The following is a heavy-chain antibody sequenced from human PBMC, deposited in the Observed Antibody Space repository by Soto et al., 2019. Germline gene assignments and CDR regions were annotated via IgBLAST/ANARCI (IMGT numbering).Heavy chain of an antibody. CDR3: ARAARRTPLDY. Sequence: VQLQESGPGLVRPSQTLSLTCTVSGAPMASDGYYWSWIRQHPGKGLEWIGYIYKNGNAYYNPSLSSRPTISVDTSKNQFSLNLSSVTAADTAVYYCARAARRTPLDYWGQGTLVTVSS. V-gene: IGHV4-31*03. CDR2: IYKNGNA. J-gene: IGHJ4*02. CDR1: GAPMASDGYY. D-gene: IGHD6-25*01.